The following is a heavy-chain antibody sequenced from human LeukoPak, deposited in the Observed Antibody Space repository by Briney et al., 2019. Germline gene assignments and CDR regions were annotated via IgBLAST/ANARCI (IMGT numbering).Heavy chain of an antibody. Sequence: VASAKVSCKASGGTFSSYAISWVRQAPGQGLEWMGGIIPIFGTANYAQKFQGRVTITADESTSTAYMELSSLRSEDTAVYYCARDPIAKDGDYNFDYWGQGTLVTVSS. V-gene: IGHV1-69*13. D-gene: IGHD4-17*01. CDR3: ARDPIAKDGDYNFDY. CDR2: IIPIFGTA. J-gene: IGHJ4*02. CDR1: GGTFSSYA.